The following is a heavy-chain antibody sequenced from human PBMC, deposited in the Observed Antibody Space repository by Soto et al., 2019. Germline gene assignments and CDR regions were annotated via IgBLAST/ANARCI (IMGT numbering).Heavy chain of an antibody. J-gene: IGHJ2*01. V-gene: IGHV3-33*01. Sequence: QVQLVESGGGVVQPGRSLRLSCAASGFTFSSYGMHWVRQAPGKGLEWVAVIWYDGSNKYYADSVKGRFTISRDNSKNTLYLQMNSLRAEDTAVYYCASVRYSSSWFDWYFDLWGRGTLVTVSS. CDR3: ASVRYSSSWFDWYFDL. D-gene: IGHD6-13*01. CDR2: IWYDGSNK. CDR1: GFTFSSYG.